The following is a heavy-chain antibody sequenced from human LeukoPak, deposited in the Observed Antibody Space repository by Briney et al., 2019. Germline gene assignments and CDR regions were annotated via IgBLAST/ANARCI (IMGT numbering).Heavy chain of an antibody. D-gene: IGHD3-22*01. CDR3: ARDPRGSSGYDY. Sequence: SETLSLTFTVSGGSISSYYWSWIRQPPGKGLEWIGYIYYSGSTNYNPSLKSRVTISVDTSKNQFSLKLSSVTAADTAVYYSARDPRGSSGYDYWGQGTLVTVSS. CDR1: GGSISSYY. V-gene: IGHV4-59*01. CDR2: IYYSGST. J-gene: IGHJ4*02.